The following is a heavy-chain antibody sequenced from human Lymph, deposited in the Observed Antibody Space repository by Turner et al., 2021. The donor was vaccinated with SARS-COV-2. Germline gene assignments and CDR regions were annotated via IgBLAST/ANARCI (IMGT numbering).Heavy chain of an antibody. J-gene: IGHJ6*02. CDR1: GGTFSSYA. CDR2: FIPTLRIA. V-gene: IGHV1-69*10. D-gene: IGHD3-10*01. CDR3: ARVVGGFGELGYYYYYGMDV. Sequence: QVQLVQSGDEVKKPGSSVKVSCTASGGTFSSYAISWVRQAPGQGLEWMGGFIPTLRIATNAKKSQGRVTITANKSTSTDNMALSSLRSEDTDVFDGARVVGGFGELGYYYYYGMDVWGQGTTVTVSS.